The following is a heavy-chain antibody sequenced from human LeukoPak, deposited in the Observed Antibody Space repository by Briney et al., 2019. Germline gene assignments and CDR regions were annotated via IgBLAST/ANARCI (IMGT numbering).Heavy chain of an antibody. Sequence: GGSLRLSCAASGFTLSSYSMNWVRQAPGKGLEWVSSISSSSSYIYYADSVKGRFAISRDNAKNSLYLQMNSLRAEDTAVYYCARGLPIYGDYTDYWGQGTLVTVSS. CDR2: ISSSSSYI. CDR3: ARGLPIYGDYTDY. CDR1: GFTLSSYS. V-gene: IGHV3-21*01. J-gene: IGHJ4*02. D-gene: IGHD4-17*01.